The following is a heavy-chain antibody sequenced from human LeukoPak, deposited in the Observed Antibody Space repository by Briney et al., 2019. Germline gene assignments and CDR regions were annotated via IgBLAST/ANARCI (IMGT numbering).Heavy chain of an antibody. D-gene: IGHD3-10*01. Sequence: GASVKVSCKTSGYTFTNYGVRWVRQAPGQGLEWMGWISAYNGYTNYAQKLQVRVTTTTDTSTSTAYMELRSLRSDDTAVYYCARDGSGVWFDYWGQGTLLTVSS. V-gene: IGHV1-18*01. J-gene: IGHJ4*02. CDR2: ISAYNGYT. CDR1: GYTFTNYG. CDR3: ARDGSGVWFDY.